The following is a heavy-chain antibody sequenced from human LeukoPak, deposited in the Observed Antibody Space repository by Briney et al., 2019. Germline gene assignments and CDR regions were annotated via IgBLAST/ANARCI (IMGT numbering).Heavy chain of an antibody. CDR3: ARCYDYVWGSYRHPIDY. J-gene: IGHJ4*02. D-gene: IGHD3-16*02. CDR2: IRYDGNNK. Sequence: GGSLRLSCGASGFTFSNYGMLWVRQAPGKGLEWVAFIRYDGNNKLYADSMKGRFTISRDNAKNSLYLQMNSLRAEDTAVYYCARCYDYVWGSYRHPIDYWGQGTLVTVSS. V-gene: IGHV3-30*02. CDR1: GFTFSNYG.